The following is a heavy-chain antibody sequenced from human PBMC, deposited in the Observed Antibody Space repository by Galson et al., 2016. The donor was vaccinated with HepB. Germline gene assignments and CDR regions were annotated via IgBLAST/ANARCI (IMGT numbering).Heavy chain of an antibody. V-gene: IGHV4-39*01. D-gene: IGHD1-20*01. Sequence: SETLSLTCSVSGVSISSTGYYWGWIRQSPGKGPEWVGSVFYSGITYYNASLKSRITIFRDTSKNLFSLRLSSVTAADTAVYYCARHTDNWDFDYWGQGTLVTVSS. CDR1: GVSISSTGYY. CDR3: ARHTDNWDFDY. CDR2: VFYSGIT. J-gene: IGHJ4*02.